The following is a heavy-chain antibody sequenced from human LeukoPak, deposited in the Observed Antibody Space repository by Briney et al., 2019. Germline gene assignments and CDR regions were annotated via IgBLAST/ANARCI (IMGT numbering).Heavy chain of an antibody. CDR3: TRLGGGSPNIVVVPCTSKLKWFDP. J-gene: IGHJ5*02. V-gene: IGHV3-73*01. CDR2: IKTKTNNYAT. CDR1: GFTFSGST. Sequence: GSLRLSCATSGFTFSGSTIQWVRQASGKGLEWLGQIKTKTNNYATVYAASLQGRFTISRDDSKDTAFLQMNSLKTDDTAVYYCTRLGGGSPNIVVVPCTSKLKWFDPWGQGTLVTVSS. D-gene: IGHD2-2*01.